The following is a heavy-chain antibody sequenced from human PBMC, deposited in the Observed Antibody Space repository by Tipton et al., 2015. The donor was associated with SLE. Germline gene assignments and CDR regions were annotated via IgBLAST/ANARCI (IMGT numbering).Heavy chain of an antibody. V-gene: IGHV3-48*03. Sequence: SLRLSCAASGFNFNTYEMNWVRQAPGRGLEWISYITSSGSDIFYADSVKGRFTTSRDDAKNSVYLQMNSLRDEDTAVYFCAREMRGTGGDAADLWGQGTLVTVSS. J-gene: IGHJ3*01. CDR2: ITSSGSDI. CDR3: AREMRGTGGDAADL. D-gene: IGHD2-8*02. CDR1: GFNFNTYE.